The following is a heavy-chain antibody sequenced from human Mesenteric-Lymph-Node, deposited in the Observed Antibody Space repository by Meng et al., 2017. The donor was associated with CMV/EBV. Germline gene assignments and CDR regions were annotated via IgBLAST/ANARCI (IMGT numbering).Heavy chain of an antibody. D-gene: IGHD3-16*02. CDR3: ARDSFRFFDY. CDR1: GFTFSSSW. CDR2: IKEDGSDK. Sequence: GESLKISCAASGFTFSSSWMSWVRQAPGKGLEWVANIKEDGSDKYYVDSVKGRFTISRDNAKKSLYLQMSSLRGEDTAVYYCARDSFRFFDYWGRGTPVTVSS. J-gene: IGHJ4*02. V-gene: IGHV3-7*01.